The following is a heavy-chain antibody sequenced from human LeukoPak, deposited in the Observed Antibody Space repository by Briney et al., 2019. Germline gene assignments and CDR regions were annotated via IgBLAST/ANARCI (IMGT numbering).Heavy chain of an antibody. D-gene: IGHD4-17*01. CDR3: ARHLMAGSTVTTGFDP. Sequence: SETLSLTCTVSGGSISSSPYYWGWIRQPPGKGLEWIGSIYYSGTTHYSPSLESRVTISVDTSKNQFSLKLSSVTAADTAVYYCARHLMAGSTVTTGFDPWPGNPGHRLL. J-gene: IGHJ5*02. CDR1: GGSISSSPYY. V-gene: IGHV4-39*01. CDR2: IYYSGTT.